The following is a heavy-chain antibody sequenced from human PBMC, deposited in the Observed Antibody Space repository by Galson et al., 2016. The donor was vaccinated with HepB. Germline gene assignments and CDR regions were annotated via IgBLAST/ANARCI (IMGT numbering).Heavy chain of an antibody. Sequence: SLRLSCAASRFPISWSSMHWVHQAPGKGLKYISAIGTNGNGPYYADSVKGRFSISRDNSKDMVFLQMSILRPEDTGVYYCLHDVHSTFASCGQGTLVTVPS. V-gene: IGHV3-64D*09. D-gene: IGHD3-10*02. CDR3: LHDVHSTFAS. CDR2: IGTNGNGP. CDR1: RFPISWSS. J-gene: IGHJ5*01.